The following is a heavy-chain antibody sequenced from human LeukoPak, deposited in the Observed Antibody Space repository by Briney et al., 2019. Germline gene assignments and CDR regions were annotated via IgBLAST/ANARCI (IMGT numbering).Heavy chain of an antibody. Sequence: GGSLRLSCVASGFTFSNYEMNWVRQAPGKGLEWVSYISSSGSTIYYGDSVKGRFTISRENAKNSLYLKMNSLRAEDTAVYYCANTKWSSGVDAFDIWGQGTMVTVSS. J-gene: IGHJ3*02. CDR3: ANTKWSSGVDAFDI. V-gene: IGHV3-48*03. CDR1: GFTFSNYE. CDR2: ISSSGSTI. D-gene: IGHD2-15*01.